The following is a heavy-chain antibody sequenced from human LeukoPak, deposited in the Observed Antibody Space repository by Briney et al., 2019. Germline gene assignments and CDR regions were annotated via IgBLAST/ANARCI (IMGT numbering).Heavy chain of an antibody. J-gene: IGHJ6*04. V-gene: IGHV4-34*01. CDR1: GGSFSGYY. Sequence: PSETLSLTCAVYGGSFSGYYWSWIRQPPGKGLEWIGEINHSGSTNYNPSLKSRVTISVDTSKNQFSLKLSSVTAADTAVYYCATSPRLWGKGTTVTVSS. CDR3: ATSPRL. CDR2: INHSGST.